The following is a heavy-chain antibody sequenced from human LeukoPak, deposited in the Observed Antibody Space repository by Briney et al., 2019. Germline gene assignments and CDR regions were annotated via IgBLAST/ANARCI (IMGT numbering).Heavy chain of an antibody. V-gene: IGHV3-30-3*01. CDR1: GFTFGDYA. J-gene: IGHJ4*02. CDR2: ISYDGSNK. Sequence: TGGSLRLSCTASGFTFGDYAMHWVRQAPGKGLEWVAVISYDGSNKYYTDSVKGRFTISRDNSKNTLYLQMNSLRAEDTAVYYCARVLIGGGRSFDYWGQGTLVTVSS. D-gene: IGHD2-15*01. CDR3: ARVLIGGGRSFDY.